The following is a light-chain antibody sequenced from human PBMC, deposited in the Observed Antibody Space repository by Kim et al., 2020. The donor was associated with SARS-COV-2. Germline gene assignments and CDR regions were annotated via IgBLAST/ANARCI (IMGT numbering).Light chain of an antibody. J-gene: IGLJ1*01. Sequence: SYYLTHPPSVSVSPGQTASITCSGDKLGDKYACWYQQKPGQSPVLVIYQDSKRPSGIPERFSGSNSGNTATLTISGTQAMDEADYYCQAWDSSTFYVFGTGTKVTVL. CDR1: KLGDKY. CDR3: QAWDSSTFYV. V-gene: IGLV3-1*01. CDR2: QDS.